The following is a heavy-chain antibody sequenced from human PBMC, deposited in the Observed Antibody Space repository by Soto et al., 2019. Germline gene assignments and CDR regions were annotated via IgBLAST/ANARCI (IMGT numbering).Heavy chain of an antibody. CDR2: ISSNGGST. D-gene: IGHD3-9*01. CDR1: GFTFSSYA. Sequence: PGGSLRLSCSASGFTFSSYAMHWVRQAPGKGLEYVSAISSNGGSTYYADSVKGRFTISRDNSKNTLYLQMSSLRAEDTAVYYCVKDRHILTGYYKRPDAFDIWGQGPMVTVSS. J-gene: IGHJ3*02. CDR3: VKDRHILTGYYKRPDAFDI. V-gene: IGHV3-64D*08.